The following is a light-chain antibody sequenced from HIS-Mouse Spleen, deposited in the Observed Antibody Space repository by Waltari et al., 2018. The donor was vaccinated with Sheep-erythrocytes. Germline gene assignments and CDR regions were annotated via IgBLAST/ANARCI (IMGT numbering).Light chain of an antibody. V-gene: IGKV3-15*01. Sequence: EIVMTQSPATLSVPPGERATLSSRASQGVSSNLAWYQQKPGQAPRLLIYGASTRATGIPARFSGSGSGTEFTLTISSMQSEDFAVYYCQQYNNWPWTFGQGTKVEIK. CDR1: QGVSSN. CDR2: GAS. CDR3: QQYNNWPWT. J-gene: IGKJ1*01.